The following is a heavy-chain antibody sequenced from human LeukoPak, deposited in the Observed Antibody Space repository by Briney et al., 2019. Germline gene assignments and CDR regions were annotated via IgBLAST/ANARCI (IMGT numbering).Heavy chain of an antibody. Sequence: GGSLRLSCAASGFTFSTYAMSWVRQAPGKGLEWVSGISGRDGSTYYADSVKGRFTISRDISKNTLYLQMNSLRAEDTAVYYCARVSGSYRYWGQGTLVTVSS. J-gene: IGHJ4*02. V-gene: IGHV3-23*01. D-gene: IGHD1-26*01. CDR3: ARVSGSYRY. CDR1: GFTFSTYA. CDR2: ISGRDGST.